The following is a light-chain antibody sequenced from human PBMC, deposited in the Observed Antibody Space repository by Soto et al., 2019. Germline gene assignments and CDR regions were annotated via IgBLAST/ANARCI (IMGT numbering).Light chain of an antibody. Sequence: QSALTQPASVSGSPGQSITISCTGTSGNVGSYNLVSWYQQHPGEASKLIISEATKRPSGVSNRFSGSKSGNTASLTISGLLAEDEAHYYCCSYAGSDTMIFGGGTKLTVL. V-gene: IGLV2-23*01. J-gene: IGLJ2*01. CDR2: EAT. CDR3: CSYAGSDTMI. CDR1: SGNVGSYNL.